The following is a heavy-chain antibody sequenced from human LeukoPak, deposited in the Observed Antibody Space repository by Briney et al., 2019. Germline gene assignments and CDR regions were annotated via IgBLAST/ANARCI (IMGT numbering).Heavy chain of an antibody. D-gene: IGHD1-26*01. CDR2: ISSSSSTI. CDR1: GFTFSSYS. V-gene: IGHV3-48*01. CDR3: AKESGSLALNY. J-gene: IGHJ4*02. Sequence: GGSLRLSCAASGFTFSSYSMNWVRQVPGKGLEWVSYISSSSSTIYYADSMKGRFTISRDNAKNSLYLQMNSLRAEDTAVYYCAKESGSLALNYWGQGTLVTVSS.